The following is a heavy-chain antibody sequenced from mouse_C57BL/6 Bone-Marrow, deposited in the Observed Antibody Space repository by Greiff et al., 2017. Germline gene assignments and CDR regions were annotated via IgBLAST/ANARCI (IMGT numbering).Heavy chain of an antibody. V-gene: IGHV1-15*01. D-gene: IGHD1-1*01. CDR2: IDPETGGT. CDR3: TRQGLYGSSQYYFDY. J-gene: IGHJ2*01. CDR1: GYTFTDYE. Sequence: QVQLQQSGAELVRPGASVTLSCKASGYTFTDYEMHWVKQTPVHGLEWIGAIDPETGGTASNQKFKGKAILTADNSSSTAYMELRSLTSEDSAVYYCTRQGLYGSSQYYFDYWGQGTTLTVSS.